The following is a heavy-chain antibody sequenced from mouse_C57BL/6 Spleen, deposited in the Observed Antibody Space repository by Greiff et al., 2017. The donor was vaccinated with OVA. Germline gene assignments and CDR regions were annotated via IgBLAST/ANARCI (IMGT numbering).Heavy chain of an antibody. CDR2: IHPNSGST. Sequence: QVQLQQPGAELVKPGASVKLSCKASGYTFTSYWMHWVKQRPGQGLEWIGMIHPNSGSTNYNEKFKSKATLTVDKSSSTAYMQLSSLTSEDSAVYYCARESTTVGGSFDYWGQGTTLTVAS. J-gene: IGHJ2*01. CDR1: GYTFTSYW. CDR3: ARESTTVGGSFDY. D-gene: IGHD1-1*01. V-gene: IGHV1-64*01.